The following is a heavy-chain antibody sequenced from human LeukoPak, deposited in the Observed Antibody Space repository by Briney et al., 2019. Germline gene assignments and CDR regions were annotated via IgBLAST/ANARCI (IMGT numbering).Heavy chain of an antibody. Sequence: ASVKVSCMTSGYSFIAHYIHWVRQAPGQALQWLAYIDCGAGDTNYAQPFQGRVTVTRDKSIDTAYLELSSLTFDDTAIYYCVRDPREPANDLDYWGRGTLVTVSS. CDR1: GYSFIAHY. D-gene: IGHD1-1*01. CDR3: VRDPREPANDLDY. CDR2: IDCGAGDT. V-gene: IGHV1-2*02. J-gene: IGHJ4*01.